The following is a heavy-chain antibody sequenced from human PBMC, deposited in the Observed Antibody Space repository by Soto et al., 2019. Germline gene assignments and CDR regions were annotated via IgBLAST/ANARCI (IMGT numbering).Heavy chain of an antibody. D-gene: IGHD6-13*01. CDR3: ARIASAGRGWDV. Sequence: EVQLVESGGGLVQPGGSLRLSCAASGFTFSSYWMSWVRQAPVKGLEWVGNIKQDGSEKNYVDFMEGRFNISRDNAENSLYLQMTSLRAEDTAVYYCARIASAGRGWDVWGQGTTVVVSS. CDR1: GFTFSSYW. V-gene: IGHV3-7*01. CDR2: IKQDGSEK. J-gene: IGHJ6*02.